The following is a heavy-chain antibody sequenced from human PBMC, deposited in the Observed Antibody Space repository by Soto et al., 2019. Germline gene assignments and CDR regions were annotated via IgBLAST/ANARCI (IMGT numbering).Heavy chain of an antibody. J-gene: IGHJ4*02. CDR2: TYYRSRWYN. CDR1: GDSVSGNSSA. V-gene: IGHV6-1*01. Sequence: SQTLSLPCGISGDSVSGNSSACNFIRQSPSRGLEWLGRTYYRSRWYNDYAVSVKSRITVTPDTSKNQFSLHLNSVTPEDTAVYCCAREFPYYVSSDSYLDYWGQGALVTVS. CDR3: AREFPYYVSSDSYLDY. D-gene: IGHD3-16*01.